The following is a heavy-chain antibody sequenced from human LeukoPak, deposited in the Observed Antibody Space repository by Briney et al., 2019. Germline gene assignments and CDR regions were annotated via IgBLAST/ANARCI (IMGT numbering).Heavy chain of an antibody. Sequence: GGSLRLSCAVSGFTFNSYSMNWDRQAPGKGLEWVSSISSSSNYIYYADSVKGRFTFSRDNAKNSLYLQMNSLRGEDTAVYYCARGGCSSTSCPVDYWGQGTLVTVSS. CDR3: ARGGCSSTSCPVDY. CDR2: ISSSSNYI. D-gene: IGHD2-2*01. J-gene: IGHJ4*02. CDR1: GFTFNSYS. V-gene: IGHV3-21*01.